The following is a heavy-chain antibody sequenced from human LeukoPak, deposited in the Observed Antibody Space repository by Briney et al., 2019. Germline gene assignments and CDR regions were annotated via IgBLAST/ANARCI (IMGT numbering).Heavy chain of an antibody. V-gene: IGHV4-59*01. Sequence: PSETLSLTCTVSGGSISSYYWSWIRQPPGKGLEWIGYIYYSGSTNYNPSLKSRVTISVDTSKNQFSLKLSPVTAADTAVYYCARFLDSNDAFDIWGQGTMVTVSS. D-gene: IGHD3-22*01. CDR1: GGSISSYY. CDR2: IYYSGST. J-gene: IGHJ3*02. CDR3: ARFLDSNDAFDI.